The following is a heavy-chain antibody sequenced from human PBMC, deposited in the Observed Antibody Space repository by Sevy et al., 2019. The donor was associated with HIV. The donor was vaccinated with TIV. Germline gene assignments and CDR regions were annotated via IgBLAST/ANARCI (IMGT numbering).Heavy chain of an antibody. CDR2: IKSKTDGGTT. V-gene: IGHV3-15*07. D-gene: IGHD2-15*01. J-gene: IGHJ3*02. CDR1: GFTFSNAW. Sequence: GGSLRLSCAASGFTFSNAWMNWVRQAPGKGLEWVGRIKSKTDGGTTDYAAPVVGRFTISRDDSKNTLYLQMNSLKTEDTAVYYCTTDWEVEGIGDAFDIWGQGTMVTDSS. CDR3: TTDWEVEGIGDAFDI.